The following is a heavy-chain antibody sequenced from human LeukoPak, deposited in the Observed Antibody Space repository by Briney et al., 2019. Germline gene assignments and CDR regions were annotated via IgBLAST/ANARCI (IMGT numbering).Heavy chain of an antibody. CDR3: ASEYCSGGNCYFDY. D-gene: IGHD2-15*01. CDR2: IFPGDSDT. V-gene: IGHV5-51*01. J-gene: IGHJ4*02. CDR1: EYSFATYW. Sequence: GEALKISCKGSEYSFATYWVGWVRQMPGQGLEWMGIIFPGDSDTRYSPSFQGQVTISADKSISTAYLQWSSLKASDTAIYYCASEYCSGGNCYFDYWGQGTLVTVSS.